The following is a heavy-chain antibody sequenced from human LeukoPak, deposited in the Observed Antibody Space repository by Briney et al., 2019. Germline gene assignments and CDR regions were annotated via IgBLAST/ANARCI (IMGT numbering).Heavy chain of an antibody. J-gene: IGHJ4*02. Sequence: GGSLRLSCAASGLTFYDYAMHWVRQSPGKGLEWVSGISWNSGSIGYADSVKGRFTISRDNAKNSLYLQLSSLRAEDTAVYYCTRDFWTDYWGQGTLVTVSS. CDR3: TRDFWTDY. D-gene: IGHD3/OR15-3a*01. V-gene: IGHV3-9*01. CDR2: ISWNSGSI. CDR1: GLTFYDYA.